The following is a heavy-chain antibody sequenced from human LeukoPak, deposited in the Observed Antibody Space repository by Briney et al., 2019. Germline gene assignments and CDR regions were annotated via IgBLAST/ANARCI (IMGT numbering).Heavy chain of an antibody. D-gene: IGHD3-16*01. CDR1: GFTFSNYA. Sequence: GGSLRLSCAASGFTFSNYAMSWVRQAPGKGLERVSVISGSGGSTYYADSVKGRFTISRDNSKNTLYLQMNSLRAEDTAVYYCAKEINDYVWGSYISPYNWFDPWGQGTLVTVSS. J-gene: IGHJ5*02. CDR3: AKEINDYVWGSYISPYNWFDP. CDR2: ISGSGGST. V-gene: IGHV3-23*01.